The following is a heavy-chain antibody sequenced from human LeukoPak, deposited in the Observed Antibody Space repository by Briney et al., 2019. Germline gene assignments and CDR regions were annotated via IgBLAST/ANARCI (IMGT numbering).Heavy chain of an antibody. D-gene: IGHD3-3*01. CDR3: AHTPLYDFWSGYSDY. CDR2: IYWDDDK. V-gene: IGHV2-5*02. J-gene: IGHJ4*02. CDR1: GFSLSTSGVG. Sequence: KQSGPTLVKPTQTLTLTCTFCGFSLSTSGVGVGWIRQPPGKALEWLALIYWDDDKRYSPSLKSRLTITKDTSKNQVVLTMTNMDPVDTATYYCAHTPLYDFWSGYSDYWGQGTLVTASS.